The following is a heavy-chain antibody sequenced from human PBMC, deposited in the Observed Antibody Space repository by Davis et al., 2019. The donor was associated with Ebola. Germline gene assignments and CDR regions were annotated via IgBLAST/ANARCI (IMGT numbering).Heavy chain of an antibody. CDR3: ATGIAVANTPFDY. Sequence: ASVKVSCKASGYTFTSYYMHWVRQAPGQGLEWMGIINPSGGSTSYAQKFQGRVTMTEDTSTDTAYMELSSLRSEDTAVYYCATGIAVANTPFDYWGQGTLVTVSS. CDR1: GYTFTSYY. J-gene: IGHJ4*02. CDR2: INPSGGST. V-gene: IGHV1-46*01. D-gene: IGHD6-19*01.